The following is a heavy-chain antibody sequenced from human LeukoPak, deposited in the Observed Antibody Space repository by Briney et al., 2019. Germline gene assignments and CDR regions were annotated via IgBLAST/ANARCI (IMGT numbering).Heavy chain of an antibody. V-gene: IGHV3-15*01. CDR1: GFTFGDAW. J-gene: IGHJ4*02. CDR2: IRSKTDGGTT. D-gene: IGHD3-22*01. CDR3: TTDAGARYYDSSGFDY. Sequence: GGSLRLSCATSGFTFGDAWMTWVRQAPGKGLEWVGRIRSKTDGGTTAYAAPVKGRFIISRDESKDTVYLQMNSLKTEDTAVYYCTTDAGARYYDSSGFDYWGQGTLVTVSS.